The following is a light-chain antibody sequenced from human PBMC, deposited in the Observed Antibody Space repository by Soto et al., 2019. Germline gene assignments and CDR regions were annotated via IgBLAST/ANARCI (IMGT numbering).Light chain of an antibody. V-gene: IGKV3-11*01. CDR2: DAS. Sequence: EIVLTQSPGTLSFSPGERATLSCRASESVNRYLAWYKQKPGQAPRLLIYDASNRATGIPARFSGSGSGTDFTLTISSLEPEDFAVYYCQQNNNWRRGTFGQGTRLEIK. CDR1: ESVNRY. CDR3: QQNNNWRRGT. J-gene: IGKJ5*01.